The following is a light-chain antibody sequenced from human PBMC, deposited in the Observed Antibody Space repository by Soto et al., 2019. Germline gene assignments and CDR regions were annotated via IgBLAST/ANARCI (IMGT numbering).Light chain of an antibody. CDR3: QQYGDSPWT. J-gene: IGKJ1*01. Sequence: IVLTQSPGTLSLSPWERATLSCRASQNVDSNYLAWYQQKPGQAPRPLIYSTSSRATGIPDRFSGSGSGTDFTLTISRLEPEDFAVYYCQQYGDSPWTFGQGTKVDIK. CDR1: QNVDSNY. CDR2: STS. V-gene: IGKV3-20*01.